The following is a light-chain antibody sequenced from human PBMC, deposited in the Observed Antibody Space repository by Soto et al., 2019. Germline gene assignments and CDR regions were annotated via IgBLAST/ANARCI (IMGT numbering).Light chain of an antibody. J-gene: IGKJ5*01. CDR2: DAS. V-gene: IGKV1-33*01. CDR1: QDISNY. CDR3: QQYDNLPLT. Sequence: DIQIAQSPASVSSSVAERFTITCQASQDISNYLNWYQQKPGKAPKLLIYDASNLETGVPTRFSGSGSGTDFTFTISSLQPEDIATYYCQQYDNLPLTFGGGTRLEI.